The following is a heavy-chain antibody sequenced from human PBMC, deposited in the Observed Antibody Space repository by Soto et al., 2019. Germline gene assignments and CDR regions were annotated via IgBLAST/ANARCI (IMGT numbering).Heavy chain of an antibody. Sequence: QVQLVQSGAEVKKPGSSVKVSCKASGGTFSSYTISWVRQAPGQGLEWMGRIIPILGIANYAQKFQGRVTITADKSTSTADMELSSLRSEDTAVYYCARGVQQWLGKDAFDIWGQGTMVTVSS. V-gene: IGHV1-69*02. J-gene: IGHJ3*02. CDR1: GGTFSSYT. CDR2: IIPILGIA. CDR3: ARGVQQWLGKDAFDI. D-gene: IGHD6-19*01.